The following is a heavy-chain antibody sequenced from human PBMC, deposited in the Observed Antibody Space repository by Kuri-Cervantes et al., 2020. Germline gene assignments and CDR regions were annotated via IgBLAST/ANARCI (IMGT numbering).Heavy chain of an antibody. J-gene: IGHJ4*02. CDR2: IYSGGST. Sequence: ETLSLTCAASGFTFSSYAMSWVRQAPGKGLEWVSVIYSGGSTYYADSVKGRFTISRDNSKNTLYLQMNSLRAEDTAVYYCATGYSYGYNFDYWGQGTLVTVSS. CDR3: ATGYSYGYNFDY. V-gene: IGHV3-53*01. D-gene: IGHD5-18*01. CDR1: GFTFSSYA.